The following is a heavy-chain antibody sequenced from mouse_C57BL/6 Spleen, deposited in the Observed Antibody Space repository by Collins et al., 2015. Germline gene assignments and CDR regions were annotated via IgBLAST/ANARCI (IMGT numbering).Heavy chain of an antibody. V-gene: IGHV5-6*01. CDR2: GGSYT. J-gene: IGHJ2*01. CDR3: ARMITTFFDY. D-gene: IGHD2-4*01. Sequence: GGSYTYYPDSVKGRFTISRDNAKNTLYLQMSSLKSEDTAMYYCARMITTFFDYWGQGTTLTVSS.